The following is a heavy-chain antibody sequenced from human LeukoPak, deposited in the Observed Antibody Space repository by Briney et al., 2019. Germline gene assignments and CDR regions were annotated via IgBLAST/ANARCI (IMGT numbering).Heavy chain of an antibody. J-gene: IGHJ4*02. Sequence: GGSLRLSCAASGFAFSSYGMHWVRQAPGKGLEWVAVISYDGSNKYYADSVKGRFTISRDNSKNTLYLQMNSLRAEDTAVYYCAKDLGFITVTGTFDYWGQGTLVTVSS. D-gene: IGHD1-20*01. CDR3: AKDLGFITVTGTFDY. CDR1: GFAFSSYG. V-gene: IGHV3-30*18. CDR2: ISYDGSNK.